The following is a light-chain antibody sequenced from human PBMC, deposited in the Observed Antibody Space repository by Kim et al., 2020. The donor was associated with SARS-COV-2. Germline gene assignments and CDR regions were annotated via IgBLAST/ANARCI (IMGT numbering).Light chain of an antibody. V-gene: IGLV2-14*01. CDR3: SSYTSSSTVV. CDR1: GSDVGGYNY. CDR2: DVS. Sequence: QSVVTQPASVSGSPGQSITISCTGTGSDVGGYNYVSWYQQHPGKAPKLMIYDVSKRPSGVSNRFSGSKSGNTASLTISGLQAEDEADYYCSSYTSSSTVVFGGGTQLTVL. J-gene: IGLJ2*01.